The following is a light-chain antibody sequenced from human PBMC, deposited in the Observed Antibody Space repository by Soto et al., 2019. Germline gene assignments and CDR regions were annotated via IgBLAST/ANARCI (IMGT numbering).Light chain of an antibody. Sequence: QSVLTQSPSASASLGASVKLTCTLSSGHSSYAIAWHQQQPEKGPRYLMKLSSDGSHSKGDGIPDRFSGSSSGAERYLTISSLQSEDEADYYCQTWDTGARVVFGGGNKVTVL. CDR2: LSSDGSH. CDR3: QTWDTGARVV. CDR1: SGHSSYA. J-gene: IGLJ2*01. V-gene: IGLV4-69*01.